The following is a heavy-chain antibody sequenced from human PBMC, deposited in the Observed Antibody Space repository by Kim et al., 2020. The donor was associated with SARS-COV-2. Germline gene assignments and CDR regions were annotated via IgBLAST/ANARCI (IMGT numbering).Heavy chain of an antibody. J-gene: IGHJ3*02. D-gene: IGHD6-13*01. V-gene: IGHV3-13*03. CDR3: ARGYSSSWYWAFDI. Sequence: YPSSVKGQFTNSRENAKNSLYLQMNSLRAGDTAVYYCARGYSSSWYWAFDIWGQGTMVTVSS.